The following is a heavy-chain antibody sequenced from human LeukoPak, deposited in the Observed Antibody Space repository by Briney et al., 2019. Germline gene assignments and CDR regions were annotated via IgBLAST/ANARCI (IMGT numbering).Heavy chain of an antibody. Sequence: GGSLRLSCAASGFTFSNYWMTWVRQAPGKGLEWVAHVKPDGSEKSYVDSVKGRFTISRDNAQNSLYLRMNSLRAEDTAVYYCARAAGAMWPLGYWGQGTLVTVSS. CDR3: ARAAGAMWPLGY. CDR2: VKPDGSEK. V-gene: IGHV3-7*01. D-gene: IGHD2-2*01. CDR1: GFTFSNYW. J-gene: IGHJ4*02.